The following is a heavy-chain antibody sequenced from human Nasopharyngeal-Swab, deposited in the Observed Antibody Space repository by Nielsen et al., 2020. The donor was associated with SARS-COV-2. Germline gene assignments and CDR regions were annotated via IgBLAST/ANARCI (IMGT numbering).Heavy chain of an antibody. J-gene: IGHJ3*02. V-gene: IGHV1-46*01. CDR1: AGTFSSYA. Sequence: ASVKVSCKASAGTFSSYAISWVRQSPGQGLEWMGIINPSGGSTSYAQKFQGRVTMTRDTSTSTVYMELSSLRSEDTAVYYCARRYSSSSRGRAFDIWGQGTMVTVSS. CDR2: INPSGGST. D-gene: IGHD6-6*01. CDR3: ARRYSSSSRGRAFDI.